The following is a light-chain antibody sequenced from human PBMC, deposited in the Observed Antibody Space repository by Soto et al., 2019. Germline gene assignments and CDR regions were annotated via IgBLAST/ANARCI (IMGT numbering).Light chain of an antibody. CDR1: QSVNDN. J-gene: IGKJ1*01. V-gene: IGKV3-15*01. CDR3: QQFIDGWT. Sequence: EIVMTQSPAALSVFPGERVILSCRASQSVNDNVAWYQQKPGQAPRLLIYGASARVAGIPARFSGSGSGTAFTLTISSLQSEDFATYYCQQFIDGWTFGQGTKVEIK. CDR2: GAS.